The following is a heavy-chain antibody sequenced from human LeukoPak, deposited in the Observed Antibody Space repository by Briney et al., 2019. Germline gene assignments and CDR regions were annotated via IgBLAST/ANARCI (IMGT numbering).Heavy chain of an antibody. Sequence: GRSLRLSCAASGFTLSNYGTHWVRHAPGNGLEWVAVIWYDGSNKYYADSVKGRFTISRDNSKNTLYLQMNILRAEDKAVYCCARDRGSYGDFLFDYWGQGTLVTVSS. CDR3: ARDRGSYGDFLFDY. D-gene: IGHD4-17*01. V-gene: IGHV3-33*01. J-gene: IGHJ4*02. CDR2: IWYDGSNK. CDR1: GFTLSNYG.